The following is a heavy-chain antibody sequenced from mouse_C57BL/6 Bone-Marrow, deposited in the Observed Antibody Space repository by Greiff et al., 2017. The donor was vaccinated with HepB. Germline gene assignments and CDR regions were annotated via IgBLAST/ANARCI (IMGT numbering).Heavy chain of an antibody. CDR3: ARITTVVGYYAMDY. Sequence: EVMLVESGGGLVQPGGSLKLSCAASGFTFSDYGMAWVRQAPRKGPEWVAFISNLAYSIYYADTVTGRFTISRENAKNTQYLEMSSLRSEDTAMYYCARITTVVGYYAMDYWGQGTSVTVSS. CDR1: GFTFSDYG. J-gene: IGHJ4*01. V-gene: IGHV5-15*01. D-gene: IGHD1-1*01. CDR2: ISNLAYSI.